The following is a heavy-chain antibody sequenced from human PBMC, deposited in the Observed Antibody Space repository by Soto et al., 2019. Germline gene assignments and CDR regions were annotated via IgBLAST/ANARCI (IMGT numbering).Heavy chain of an antibody. CDR3: ARAGDDIVLVPAATYGMDV. Sequence: ASVKVSCKASGYTFTGYYMHWVRQAPGQGLEWMGWINPNSGGTNYAQKFQGWVTMTRDTSISTAYMELSRLRSDDTAVYYCARAGDDIVLVPAATYGMDVWGQGTTVTVSS. J-gene: IGHJ6*02. CDR1: GYTFTGYY. V-gene: IGHV1-2*04. D-gene: IGHD2-2*01. CDR2: INPNSGGT.